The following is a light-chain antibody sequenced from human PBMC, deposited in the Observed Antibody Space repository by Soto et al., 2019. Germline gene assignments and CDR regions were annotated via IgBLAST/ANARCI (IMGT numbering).Light chain of an antibody. V-gene: IGLV2-8*01. CDR1: SSDVGGYNY. J-gene: IGLJ1*01. CDR3: CSYAGSNNYV. CDR2: EVS. Sequence: QSALTQPPSASGSPGQSVTISCTGTSSDVGGYNYVSWYQQHPGKAPKLMISEVSKRPSGVPDRFSGSKSGNTAPLTVSGLQAEDEADYYCCSYAGSNNYVFGTGTKLTVL.